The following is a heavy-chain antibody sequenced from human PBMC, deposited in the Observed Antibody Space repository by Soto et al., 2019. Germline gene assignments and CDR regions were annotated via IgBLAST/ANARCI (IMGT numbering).Heavy chain of an antibody. J-gene: IGHJ4*02. CDR1: GFTFSSYW. D-gene: IGHD3-10*01. Sequence: EVQLVESGGGLVQPGGSLRLSCAASGFTFSSYWMHWVRQAPGKGLVWVSRINSDGSSTSYADSVKGRFTISRDNAKNTLYLQMNSLRAEDTAVYYCARPYGSGSYYNAGPVDYWGQGTLVTVSS. CDR3: ARPYGSGSYYNAGPVDY. V-gene: IGHV3-74*01. CDR2: INSDGSST.